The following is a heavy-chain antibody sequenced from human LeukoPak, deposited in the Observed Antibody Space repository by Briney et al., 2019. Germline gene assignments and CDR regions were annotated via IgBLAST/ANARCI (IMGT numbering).Heavy chain of an antibody. V-gene: IGHV4-39*07. CDR3: ARYNWNYVGYFDY. Sequence: PSETLSLTCTVSGGSISNSSYYWGWIRQPPGKGLEWIGSIYYSGSTYYNPSLKSRVTISVDTSKNQFSLRLSSVTAADTAVYYCARYNWNYVGYFDYWGQGTLVTVSS. J-gene: IGHJ4*02. CDR2: IYYSGST. D-gene: IGHD1-7*01. CDR1: GGSISNSSYY.